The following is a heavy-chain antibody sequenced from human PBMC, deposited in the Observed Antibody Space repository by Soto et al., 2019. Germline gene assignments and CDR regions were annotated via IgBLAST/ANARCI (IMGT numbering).Heavy chain of an antibody. CDR2: ISAGGGTT. V-gene: IGHV3-23*01. J-gene: IGHJ6*02. Sequence: PGGSLRLSCAASGFTFSSYVINWVRQAPGKGLEWVSAISAGGGTTHYADSVKGRFTISRDNSKNTLYLQMNSLRAEDTAVYYCAKRLPFLEWFYGMDVWGQGTTVTVSS. CDR3: AKRLPFLEWFYGMDV. D-gene: IGHD3-3*01. CDR1: GFTFSSYV.